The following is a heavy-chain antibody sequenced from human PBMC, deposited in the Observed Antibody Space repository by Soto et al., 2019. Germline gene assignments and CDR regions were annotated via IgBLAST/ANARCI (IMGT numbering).Heavy chain of an antibody. CDR1: GYTFTSYG. CDR2: ISAYNGNT. CDR3: ARGRSLFDWLLYFDY. Sequence: GASVKVSCKATGYTFTSYGISWVRQAPGQGLEWMGWISAYNGNTNYAQKLQGRVTMTTDTSTSTAYMELRSLRSDDTAVYYCARGRSLFDWLLYFDYWGQGTLVTVSS. V-gene: IGHV1-18*01. J-gene: IGHJ4*02. D-gene: IGHD3-9*01.